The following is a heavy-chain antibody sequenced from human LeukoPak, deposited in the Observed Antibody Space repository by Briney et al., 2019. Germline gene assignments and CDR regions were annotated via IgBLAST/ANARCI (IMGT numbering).Heavy chain of an antibody. V-gene: IGHV3-9*01. CDR2: ISWNSDGI. J-gene: IGHJ4*02. CDR1: GITFDDYA. Sequence: PGGSLRLSCAASGITFDDYAMHWVRQAPGKGLEWVSGISWNSDGIGYADSVKGRFTISRDNAKNSLYLQMNSLRAEDTAVYYCARGKTGYSSGWYAHFSYWGQGTLVTVSS. D-gene: IGHD6-19*01. CDR3: ARGKTGYSSGWYAHFSY.